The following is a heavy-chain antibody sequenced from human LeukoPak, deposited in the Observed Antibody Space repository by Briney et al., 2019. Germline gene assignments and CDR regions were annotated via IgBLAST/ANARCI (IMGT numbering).Heavy chain of an antibody. CDR2: INPNSGGT. V-gene: IGHV1-2*02. CDR1: GYTFTGYY. CDR3: ARDLTHRRNYDNSGYQIVPAF. J-gene: IGHJ4*02. Sequence: ASVKVSFKASGYTFTGYYMHWVRQAPGQGLEWMGWINPNSGGTNYAQKFQGRVTMTRDTSISTAYMDLRSLRSDDTAVYYCARDLTHRRNYDNSGYQIVPAFWGQGTLVTVSS. D-gene: IGHD3-22*01.